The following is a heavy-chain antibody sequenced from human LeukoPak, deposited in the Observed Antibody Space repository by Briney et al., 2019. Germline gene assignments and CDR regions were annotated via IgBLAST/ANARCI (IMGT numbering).Heavy chain of an antibody. Sequence: PGGSLRLYCAASGFTFSSYAVRWVRQAPGKGLEWVSGISATGGSTYYADSVKGRFTISRDNSKNTLYLQMNSLRAEDTAVYYCAKVEELWPDYWGQGTLVTVSS. CDR3: AKVEELWPDY. V-gene: IGHV3-23*01. CDR2: ISATGGST. CDR1: GFTFSSYA. D-gene: IGHD1-7*01. J-gene: IGHJ4*02.